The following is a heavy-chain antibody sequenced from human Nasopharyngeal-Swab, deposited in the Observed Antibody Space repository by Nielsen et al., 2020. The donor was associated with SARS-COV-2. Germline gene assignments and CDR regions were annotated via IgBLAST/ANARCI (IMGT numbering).Heavy chain of an antibody. CDR2: INSDGSST. Sequence: GESLKISCAASGFTFSSYWMHWVRQAPGKGLVWVSRINSDGSSTSYADSVKGRFTISRDKAKNTLYLQINSLRAEDTAVYYCAREWGRRIQLWLLEYYGMDVWGQGTTVTVSS. D-gene: IGHD5-18*01. V-gene: IGHV3-74*01. J-gene: IGHJ6*02. CDR1: GFTFSSYW. CDR3: AREWGRRIQLWLLEYYGMDV.